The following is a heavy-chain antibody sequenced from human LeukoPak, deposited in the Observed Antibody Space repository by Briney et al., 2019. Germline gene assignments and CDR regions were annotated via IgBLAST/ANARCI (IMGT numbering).Heavy chain of an antibody. CDR1: GGSISSSSYY. D-gene: IGHD6-19*01. V-gene: IGHV4-39*01. CDR3: ARRRFPYSSGWYEDY. Sequence: SETLSLTCTVSGGSISSSSYYWGWIRQPPGKGLEWIGSIYYSGSTYYDPSLKSRVTISVDTSKNQFSLKLSSVTAADTAVYYCARRRFPYSSGWYEDYWGQGTLVTVSS. CDR2: IYYSGST. J-gene: IGHJ4*02.